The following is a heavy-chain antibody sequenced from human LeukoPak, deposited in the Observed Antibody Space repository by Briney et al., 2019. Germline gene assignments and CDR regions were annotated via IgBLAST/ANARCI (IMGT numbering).Heavy chain of an antibody. CDR1: GFTFSTYW. V-gene: IGHV3-74*01. CDR2: INGDGSST. D-gene: IGHD1/OR15-1a*01. J-gene: IGHJ4*02. Sequence: GSLRLSCAASGFTFSTYWMHWVRQAPGKGLVWVSRINGDGSSTSYADSVKGRFTISRDNAKNTLYLQMNTLRVEDTAVYYCARDPSGSSTTSFDYWGQGTLVTVSS. CDR3: ARDPSGSSTTSFDY.